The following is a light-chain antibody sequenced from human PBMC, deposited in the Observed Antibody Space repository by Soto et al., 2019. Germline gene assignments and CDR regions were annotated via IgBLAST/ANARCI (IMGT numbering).Light chain of an antibody. Sequence: DLQMTQSPSSLSASVGDRVSVTCRASHSISTFLNWYQQRPGEAPKLLIYAASSLQSGVPSRFSGSGSGADFTLTIGSLQPEDFATYYCQQSYTTPRTFGQGTKVEVK. CDR1: HSISTF. CDR2: AAS. J-gene: IGKJ1*01. V-gene: IGKV1-39*01. CDR3: QQSYTTPRT.